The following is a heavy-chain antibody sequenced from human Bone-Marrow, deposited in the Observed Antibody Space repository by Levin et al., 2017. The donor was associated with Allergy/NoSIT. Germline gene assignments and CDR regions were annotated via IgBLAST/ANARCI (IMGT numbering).Heavy chain of an antibody. Sequence: SLTTSGVGVGWIRQPPGKALEWLAFIYWDDEKRYSPSLKNRLTITKDTSKNRVVLTLTNMDPVHTATYYCAHRRQQVYDYWGQGTLVTVSS. D-gene: IGHD2-8*01. CDR1: SLTTSGVG. CDR2: IYWDDEK. J-gene: IGHJ4*02. V-gene: IGHV2-5*02. CDR3: AHRRQQVYDY.